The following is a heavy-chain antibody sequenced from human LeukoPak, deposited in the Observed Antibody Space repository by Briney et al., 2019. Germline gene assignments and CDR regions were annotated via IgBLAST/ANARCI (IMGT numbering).Heavy chain of an antibody. CDR2: IKSKTDGGTT. V-gene: IGHV3-15*01. Sequence: GGSLRLSCAASGFTFSNAWMSWVRQPPGKGREWVGRIKSKTDGGTTDYAAPVKGRFTISRDDSKNTLYLQMNSLKTEDTAVYYCTTTDSSSWYPDYWGQGTLVTVSS. D-gene: IGHD6-13*01. CDR3: TTTDSSSWYPDY. J-gene: IGHJ4*02. CDR1: GFTFSNAW.